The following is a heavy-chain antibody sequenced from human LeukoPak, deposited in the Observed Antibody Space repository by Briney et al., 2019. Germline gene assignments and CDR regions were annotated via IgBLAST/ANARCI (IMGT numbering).Heavy chain of an antibody. CDR2: IYSGGTT. J-gene: IGHJ3*02. Sequence: GGSLRLSCAASGFTFSSNYMNWVRQAPGKGLEWVSIIYSGGTTYYADSVKGRFTISIDKSKNTLYLQMNSLRVEDTAVYYCARRSAHSSAWHPSTFDIWGQGTMVTVSS. CDR3: ARRSAHSSAWHPSTFDI. D-gene: IGHD6-25*01. CDR1: GFTFSSNY. V-gene: IGHV3-66*01.